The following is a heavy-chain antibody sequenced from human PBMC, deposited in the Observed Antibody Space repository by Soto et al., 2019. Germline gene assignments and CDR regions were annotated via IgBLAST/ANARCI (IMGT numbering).Heavy chain of an antibody. D-gene: IGHD5-18*01. J-gene: IGHJ4*02. CDR3: ARDQRGYSYGY. V-gene: IGHV1-3*01. CDR2: INAGNGNT. CDR1: GYTFTRYA. Sequence: ASVKVYCKASGYTFTRYAMHWVRQAPGQRLEWMGWINAGNGNTKYSQKFQGRVTITRDTSASTAYMELSSLRSEDTAVYYCARDQRGYSYGYWGQGTLVTVSS.